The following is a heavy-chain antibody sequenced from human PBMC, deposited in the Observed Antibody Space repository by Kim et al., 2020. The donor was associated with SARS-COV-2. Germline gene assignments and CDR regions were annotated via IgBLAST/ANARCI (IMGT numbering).Heavy chain of an antibody. V-gene: IGHV4-31*03. Sequence: SETLSLTCTVSGGSISSGGYYWSWIRQHPGKGLEWIGYIYYSGSTYYNPSLKSRVTISVDTSKNQLSLKLSSVTAADTAVYYCASSIVGATFFDYWGQGTLVTVSS. CDR2: IYYSGST. D-gene: IGHD1-26*01. CDR1: GGSISSGGYY. J-gene: IGHJ4*02. CDR3: ASSIVGATFFDY.